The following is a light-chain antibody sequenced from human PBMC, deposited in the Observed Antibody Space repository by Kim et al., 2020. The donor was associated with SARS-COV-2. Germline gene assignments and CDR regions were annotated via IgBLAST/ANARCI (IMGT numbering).Light chain of an antibody. J-gene: IGKJ5*01. CDR3: QQYNSLPIT. CDR2: GAS. Sequence: DIQMTQSPSSLSASLGDSVTITCRASQGISHNVAWFQQKPGKAPKPLIYGASALQGGVPSRFRGAGSGRDFSLTINSLQADDFAIYFCQQYNSLPITFGRGTRLEIK. V-gene: IGKV1-16*01. CDR1: QGISHN.